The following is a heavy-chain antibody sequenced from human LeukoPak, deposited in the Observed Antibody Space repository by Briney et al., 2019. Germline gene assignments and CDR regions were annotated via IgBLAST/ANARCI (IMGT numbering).Heavy chain of an antibody. Sequence: SETLSLTCTVSGGSISGYYWSWIRQPPGKGLEWIGDIYYSGNTNYNPSLKSRVTISVDTSKNQFSLKLSFVTAADTAVYYCARLGIAVAGTRFDLWGQGTLVTVSS. V-gene: IGHV4-59*08. D-gene: IGHD6-19*01. CDR1: GGSISGYY. J-gene: IGHJ5*02. CDR2: IYYSGNT. CDR3: ARLGIAVAGTRFDL.